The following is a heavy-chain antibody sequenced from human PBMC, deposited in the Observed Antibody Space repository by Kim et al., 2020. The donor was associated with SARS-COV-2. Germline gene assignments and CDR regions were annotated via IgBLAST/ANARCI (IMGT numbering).Heavy chain of an antibody. V-gene: IGHV3-9*01. Sequence: GGSLRLSCAASGFTFGDYVMHWVRHAPGKALEWVSGISWNSDSRGYADSVKGRFTISRDNAKNSLYLQMNSLRAEDTALYYCAKDTGYYYDGSGYSYFHHWGQGTLVTVSS. CDR2: ISWNSDSR. J-gene: IGHJ1*01. CDR3: AKDTGYYYDGSGYSYFHH. D-gene: IGHD3-22*01. CDR1: GFTFGDYV.